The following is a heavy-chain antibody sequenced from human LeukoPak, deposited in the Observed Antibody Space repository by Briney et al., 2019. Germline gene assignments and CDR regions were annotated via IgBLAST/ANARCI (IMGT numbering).Heavy chain of an antibody. CDR2: ISGGT. J-gene: IGHJ4*02. Sequence: SGGSLRLSCAASGFTFRSYAMSWVRQAPGKGLEWVSGISGGTYYADSVKGRFTISRDNAKNSLYLQMNSLRAEDTAVYYCARVGGDSGYDLGYFDYWGQGALVTVSS. CDR3: ARVGGDSGYDLGYFDY. CDR1: GFTFRSYA. V-gene: IGHV3-21*01. D-gene: IGHD5-12*01.